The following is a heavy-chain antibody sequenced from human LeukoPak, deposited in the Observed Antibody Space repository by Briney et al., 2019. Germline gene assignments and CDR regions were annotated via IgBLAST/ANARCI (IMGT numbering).Heavy chain of an antibody. CDR3: ARELMITFGGVIVQPLDY. D-gene: IGHD3-16*02. J-gene: IGHJ4*02. CDR1: GFTFDDYA. CDR2: ISWNSGSI. V-gene: IGHV3-9*01. Sequence: GGSLRLSCAASGFTFDDYAMHWVRQAPGKGLEWVSGISWNSGSIGYADSVKGRFTISRDNAKNSLYLQMNSLRADDTAVYYCARELMITFGGVIVQPLDYWGQGTLVTVSS.